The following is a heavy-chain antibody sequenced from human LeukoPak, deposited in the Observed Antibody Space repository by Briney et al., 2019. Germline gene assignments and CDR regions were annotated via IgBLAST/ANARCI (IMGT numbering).Heavy chain of an antibody. CDR1: GYTFTNYY. CDR3: ARQEGSSGWYNY. D-gene: IGHD6-19*01. V-gene: IGHV1-46*01. Sequence: GASVKVSCKASGYTFTNYYIHWVRQAPGQGLEWMGIINPSGGIPSYAPNFQGRVTMSRDTSTNTVYMELSSLTSEDTAVYYCARQEGSSGWYNYWGQGTLVTVSS. CDR2: INPSGGIP. J-gene: IGHJ4*02.